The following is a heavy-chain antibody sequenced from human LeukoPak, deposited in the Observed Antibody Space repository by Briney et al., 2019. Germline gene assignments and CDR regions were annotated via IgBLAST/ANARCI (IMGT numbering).Heavy chain of an antibody. CDR2: INPNSGGT. D-gene: IGHD6-13*01. CDR1: GYTFTGYY. V-gene: IGHV1-2*02. CDR3: ARDAGRIVHSSSFSNY. J-gene: IGHJ4*02. Sequence: GASVKVSCKASGYTFTGYYMHWVRQAPGQGLEWMGWINPNSGGTNYAQKFQGRVTMTRDTSISTAYMELSRLRSDDTAVYYCARDAGRIVHSSSFSNYWGQGTLVTVSS.